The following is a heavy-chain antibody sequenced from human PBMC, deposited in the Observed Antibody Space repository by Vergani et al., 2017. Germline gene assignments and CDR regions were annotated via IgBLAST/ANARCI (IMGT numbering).Heavy chain of an antibody. V-gene: IGHV3-23*01. D-gene: IGHD2-2*01. CDR1: GFTFSSYA. CDR3: ASLPAAPKYYFYYGMDV. Sequence: EVQLLESGGGLVQPGGSLRLSCAASGFTFSSYAMSWVRQAPGKGLEWVSAISGSGGSTYYADSVKGRFTISRDNSKNTLYLQMNSLRAEDTAVYYCASLPAAPKYYFYYGMDVWGQGTTVTVSS. J-gene: IGHJ6*02. CDR2: ISGSGGST.